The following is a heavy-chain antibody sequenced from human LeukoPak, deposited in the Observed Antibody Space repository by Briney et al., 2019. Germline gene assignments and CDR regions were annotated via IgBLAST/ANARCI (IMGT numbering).Heavy chain of an antibody. V-gene: IGHV3-23*01. CDR3: AKDGTYYYGSGNFDY. CDR1: GFTFSSHA. CDR2: ISCSGGST. J-gene: IGHJ4*02. Sequence: GGSLRLSCAASGFTFSSHAMSSVPQTPGKGLEWVSAISCSGGSTYYADSVKGQFTISRDNSKNTLYLQMNSLRAEDTAVYYCAKDGTYYYGSGNFDYWGQGTLVTVSS. D-gene: IGHD3-10*01.